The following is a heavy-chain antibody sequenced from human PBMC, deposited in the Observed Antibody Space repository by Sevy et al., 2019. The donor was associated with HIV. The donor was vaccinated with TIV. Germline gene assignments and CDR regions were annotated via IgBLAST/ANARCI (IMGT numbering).Heavy chain of an antibody. V-gene: IGHV4-30-4*01. Sequence: SETLFLTCTVSGGSISSGDYYWGWIRPPPGKGLEWIGYIYYSGSTYYNPSLKRRVTISVDTSKNQFSLKLGSVPAENTAEYYCANVARDDYGDTDNWFDPWGQGTLVTVSS. J-gene: IGHJ5*02. CDR3: ANVARDDYGDTDNWFDP. CDR1: GGSISSGDYY. CDR2: IYYSGST. D-gene: IGHD4-17*01.